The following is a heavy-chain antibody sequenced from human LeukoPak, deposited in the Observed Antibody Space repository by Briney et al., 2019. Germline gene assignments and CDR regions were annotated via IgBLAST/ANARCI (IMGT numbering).Heavy chain of an antibody. J-gene: IGHJ4*02. CDR3: ARDRPVNYYDSSGVFDY. D-gene: IGHD3-22*01. Sequence: GRSLRLSCAASGFTFSSYGMHWVRQAPGKGLEWVAVISYDGSNKYYADSVKGRFTISRDNSKNTLYLQMNSLRAEDTAVYYCARDRPVNYYDSSGVFDYWGQGTLVTVSS. CDR1: GFTFSSYG. CDR2: ISYDGSNK. V-gene: IGHV3-30*03.